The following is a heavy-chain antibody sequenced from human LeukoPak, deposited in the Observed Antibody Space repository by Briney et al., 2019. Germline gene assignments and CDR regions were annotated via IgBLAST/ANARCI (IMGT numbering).Heavy chain of an antibody. J-gene: IGHJ4*02. V-gene: IGHV1-46*03. D-gene: IGHD5-18*01. CDR3: ARSAIQLWFLDY. CDR2: INPSGGST. CDR1: GYTFTSYY. Sequence: GASVTVSCKASGYTFTSYYMHWVRQAPGQGLEWMGIINPSGGSTSYAQKFQGRVTMTTDTSTSTVYMELSSLRSEDTAVYYCARSAIQLWFLDYWGQGTLVTVSS.